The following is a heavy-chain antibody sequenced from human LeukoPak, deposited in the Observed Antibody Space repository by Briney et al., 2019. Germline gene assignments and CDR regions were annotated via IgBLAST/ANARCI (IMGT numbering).Heavy chain of an antibody. D-gene: IGHD4/OR15-4a*01. Sequence: GGSLRLSCAASGFTFSSYTINWVRRAPGRGLEWVSSIISRGTYIYYADSVKGRFTVSRDNAKNSLYLQMNSLRADDTAVYFCARVKEGASQYNFYHYYMDVWGKGTTVTVSS. V-gene: IGHV3-21*06. J-gene: IGHJ6*03. CDR1: GFTFSSYT. CDR3: ARVKEGASQYNFYHYYMDV. CDR2: IISRGTYI.